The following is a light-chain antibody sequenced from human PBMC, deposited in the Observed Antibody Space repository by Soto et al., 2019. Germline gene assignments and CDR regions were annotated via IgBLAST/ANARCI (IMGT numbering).Light chain of an antibody. V-gene: IGKV3-20*01. J-gene: IGKJ4*01. Sequence: EIVLTQSPGTLSLSPGESATLSCRASQSIFSSYLAWYQQKPGQAPRLLIYGASSRATGIPDRFSGDGSGTDFTLKIGRLEPEDFAVYYCQQYSLSPLTFGGGTKVDIK. CDR3: QQYSLSPLT. CDR1: QSIFSSY. CDR2: GAS.